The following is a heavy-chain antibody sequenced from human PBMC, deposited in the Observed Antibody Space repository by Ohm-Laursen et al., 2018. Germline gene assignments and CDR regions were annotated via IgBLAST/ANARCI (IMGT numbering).Heavy chain of an antibody. J-gene: IGHJ4*02. D-gene: IGHD6-19*01. Sequence: LRLSCTASGFTFSSYAMSWVRQAPGKGLEWVSAISGSGGSTYYADSVKGRFTISRDNSKNTLYLQMNSLRAEDTAVYYCAKDGQWLVYFDYWGQGTLVTVSS. CDR3: AKDGQWLVYFDY. V-gene: IGHV3-23*01. CDR2: ISGSGGST. CDR1: GFTFSSYA.